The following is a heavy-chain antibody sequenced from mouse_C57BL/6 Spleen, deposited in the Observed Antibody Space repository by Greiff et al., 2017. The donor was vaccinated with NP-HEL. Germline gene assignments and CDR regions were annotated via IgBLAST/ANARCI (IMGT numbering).Heavy chain of an antibody. Sequence: DVMLVESGEGLVKPGGSLKLSCAASGFTFSSYAMSWVRQTPEKRLEWVAYISSGGDYIYYADTVKGRFTISRDNARNTLYLQMSSLKSEDTAMYYCTRDGDVFDYWGQGTTLTVSS. V-gene: IGHV5-9-1*02. D-gene: IGHD2-3*01. CDR1: GFTFSSYA. CDR2: ISSGGDYI. J-gene: IGHJ2*01. CDR3: TRDGDVFDY.